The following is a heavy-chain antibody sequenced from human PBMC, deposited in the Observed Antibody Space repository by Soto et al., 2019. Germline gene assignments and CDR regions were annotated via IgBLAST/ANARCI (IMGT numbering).Heavy chain of an antibody. CDR1: GYTFTGYY. Sequence: GASVKVSCKASGYTFTGYYMHWVRQAPGQGLEWMGWINPNSGGTNYAQKFQGWVTMTRDTSISTAYMELSRLRSDDTAVYYCARAGPYYYYYYMDVWGKGTTVTVSS. CDR3: ARAGPYYYYYYMDV. V-gene: IGHV1-2*04. J-gene: IGHJ6*03. CDR2: INPNSGGT.